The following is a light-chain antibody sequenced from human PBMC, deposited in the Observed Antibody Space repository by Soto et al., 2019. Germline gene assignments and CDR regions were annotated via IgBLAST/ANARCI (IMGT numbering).Light chain of an antibody. CDR3: QQYGSSPGT. Sequence: EIVLTQSPGALSLSPGDRATVSCRASQSVASSYLAWYQQRPGQAPRLLIYGAFFRATGIPDRFSGSGSGTDFTLTISRLEPEDSAVYYCQQYGSSPGTFGQGTQVDIK. CDR1: QSVASSY. CDR2: GAF. V-gene: IGKV3-20*01. J-gene: IGKJ1*01.